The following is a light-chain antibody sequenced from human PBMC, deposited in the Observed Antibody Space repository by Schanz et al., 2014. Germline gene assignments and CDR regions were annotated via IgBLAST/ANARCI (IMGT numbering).Light chain of an antibody. Sequence: QSALTQPPSASGSPGQSVTISCTGTSSDVGDYNYVSWYQQHPGKAPKLMIYEVSKRPSGVPDRFSGSKSGNTASLTVSGLQAEDEADYYCSSYAGSNNVVFGGGTKLTV. CDR2: EVS. V-gene: IGLV2-8*01. J-gene: IGLJ2*01. CDR3: SSYAGSNNVV. CDR1: SSDVGDYNY.